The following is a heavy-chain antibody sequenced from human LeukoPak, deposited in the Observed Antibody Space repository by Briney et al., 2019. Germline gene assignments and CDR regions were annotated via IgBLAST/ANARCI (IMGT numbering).Heavy chain of an antibody. V-gene: IGHV4-34*01. D-gene: IGHD3-22*01. J-gene: IGHJ4*02. Sequence: SETLSLTCAVYGGSFSGYYWSWIRQPPGKGLEWIGEINHSESTNYNPSLKSRVTISVDTSKNQFSLKLSSVTAADTAVYYCARGARWLLGPFDYWGQGTLVTVSS. CDR3: ARGARWLLGPFDY. CDR1: GGSFSGYY. CDR2: INHSEST.